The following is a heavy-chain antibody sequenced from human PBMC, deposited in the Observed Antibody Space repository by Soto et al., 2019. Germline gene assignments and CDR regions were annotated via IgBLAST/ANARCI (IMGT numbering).Heavy chain of an antibody. CDR3: AHRMGKYGFWNGGYFDY. V-gene: IGHV2-5*02. J-gene: IGHJ4*02. D-gene: IGHD3-3*01. Sequence: ESGPTLVNPTQTLTLACTFAGFSLSTTGVGVGWIRQPPGKALEWLAVIYWDDDKRYSPSLKSRLTITKDTSKNQVVLTVTNMDPVDTATYYCAHRMGKYGFWNGGYFDYWGQGSLVTVSS. CDR2: IYWDDDK. CDR1: GFSLSTTGVG.